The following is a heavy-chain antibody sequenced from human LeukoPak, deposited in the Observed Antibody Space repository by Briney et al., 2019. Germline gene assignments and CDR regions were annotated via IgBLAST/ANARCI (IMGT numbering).Heavy chain of an antibody. J-gene: IGHJ4*02. CDR3: ARGRLLWFGELSD. D-gene: IGHD3-10*01. CDR2: IYSAGST. V-gene: IGHV3-66*01. CDR1: GFTVSSNY. Sequence: PGGSLRLSCAASGFTVSSNYMSWVRQAPGKGLEWVSVIYSAGSTYYADSVKGRFIISRDNSKNTLYLQMNSLRAEDTAVYYCARGRLLWFGELSDWGQGTLVTVSS.